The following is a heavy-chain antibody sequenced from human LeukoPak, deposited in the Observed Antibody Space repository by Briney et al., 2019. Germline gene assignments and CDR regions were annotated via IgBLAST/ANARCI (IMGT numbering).Heavy chain of an antibody. CDR2: IYTSGST. CDR3: ARGVVPAAIIPYYYMDV. V-gene: IGHV4-4*07. CDR1: GGSISSYY. D-gene: IGHD2-2*01. Sequence: PSETLSLTCTVSGGSISSYYWSWIRQPAGKGLEWIGRIYTSGSTNYNPSLKSRVTISVDKSKNQVSLKLSSVTAADTAVYYCARGVVPAAIIPYYYMDVWGKGTTVTVSS. J-gene: IGHJ6*03.